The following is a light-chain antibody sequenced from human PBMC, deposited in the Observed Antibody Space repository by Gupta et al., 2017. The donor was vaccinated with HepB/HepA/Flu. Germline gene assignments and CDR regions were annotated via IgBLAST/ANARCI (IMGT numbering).Light chain of an antibody. CDR1: QSLLSRNGHNY. CDR3: MQALTSPLT. J-gene: IGKJ4*01. Sequence: DIVMTQYPLSLPVTPGDPASMSCRSSQSLLSRNGHNYVDWYLQKPGQSPQLLIYLGSTLASGVPDRFSGSGAGTDFTLKISRVEAEDVGVYYCMQALTSPLTFGAGTRVEIK. V-gene: IGKV2-28*01. CDR2: LGS.